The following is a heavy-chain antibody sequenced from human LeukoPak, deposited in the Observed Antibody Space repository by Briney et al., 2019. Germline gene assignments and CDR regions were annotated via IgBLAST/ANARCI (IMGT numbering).Heavy chain of an antibody. D-gene: IGHD2-15*01. J-gene: IGHJ3*02. V-gene: IGHV1-69*04. CDR3: ARMGYCSGGSCSDAFDI. CDR1: GGTFSSYA. Sequence: ASVTVSCKASGGTFSSYAISWVRQAPGQGLEWMGRIIPILGIANYAQKFQGRVTITADKSTSTAYMELSSLRSEDTAVYYCARMGYCSGGSCSDAFDIWGQGTMVTVSS. CDR2: IIPILGIA.